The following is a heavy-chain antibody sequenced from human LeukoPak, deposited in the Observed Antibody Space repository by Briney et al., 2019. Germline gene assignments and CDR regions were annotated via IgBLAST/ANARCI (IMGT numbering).Heavy chain of an antibody. CDR1: GFTFDDYA. J-gene: IGHJ4*02. Sequence: GGSLRLSCSAYGFTFDDYAMHWVRQAPGKGLEWVSGISWNSGGIGYADSVKGRFTISRDNAKNSLYLQMNSLRLEDTALYYCATPYYWGQGTLVTVSS. V-gene: IGHV3-9*01. CDR2: ISWNSGGI. CDR3: ATPYY.